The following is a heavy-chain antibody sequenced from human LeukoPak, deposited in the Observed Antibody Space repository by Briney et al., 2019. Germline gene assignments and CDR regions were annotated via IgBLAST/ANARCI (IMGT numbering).Heavy chain of an antibody. D-gene: IGHD5-12*01. CDR2: IRSSSNII. CDR3: ARDISGYDHGFDH. Sequence: GGSLRLSCAASGFTFSSYSMNWVRQAPGKGLEWLSYIRSSSNIIYYADSVKGRFTISRDNARNSLYLQMNSLRDEETAVYYCARDISGYDHGFDHWGQGTLVIVSS. CDR1: GFTFSSYS. V-gene: IGHV3-48*02. J-gene: IGHJ4*02.